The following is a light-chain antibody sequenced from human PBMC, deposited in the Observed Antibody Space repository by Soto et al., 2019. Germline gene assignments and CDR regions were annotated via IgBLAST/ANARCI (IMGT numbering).Light chain of an antibody. CDR3: QKSYS. V-gene: IGKV1-39*01. CDR1: QSISSY. J-gene: IGKJ1*01. Sequence: DIQMSQSPSSLSASVGDRVTITCRASQSISSYLNWYQQKPGKAPKLLIYAASSLQSGVPSRFSGSGSGTDFTLTISSLQPEDFATYYCQKSYSFGQGTKVEIK. CDR2: AAS.